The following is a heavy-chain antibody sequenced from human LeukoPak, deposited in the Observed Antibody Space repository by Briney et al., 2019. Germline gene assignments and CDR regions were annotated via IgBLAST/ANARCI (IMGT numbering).Heavy chain of an antibody. CDR1: GYKFTNYW. D-gene: IGHD4-17*01. CDR2: IYPGDSET. CDR3: ARALRTGQGDYVPVL. J-gene: IGHJ4*02. Sequence: GESLKISCKASGYKFTNYWIGWVRQVPGKGLEWMTIIYPGDSETRYSPSFQGQVTISADKFIGTMYLQWSSLKASDTAMYYCARALRTGQGDYVPVLWGQGTLVIVSS. V-gene: IGHV5-51*01.